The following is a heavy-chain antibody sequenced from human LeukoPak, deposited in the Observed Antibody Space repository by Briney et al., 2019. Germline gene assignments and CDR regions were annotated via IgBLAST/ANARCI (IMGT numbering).Heavy chain of an antibody. V-gene: IGHV3-30*02. D-gene: IGHD3-3*01. CDR1: GFTFSNYG. CDR2: IRTDGSSH. J-gene: IGHJ4*02. Sequence: GGSLRLSCAAPGFTFSNYGMHWVRQAPGKGLGWVAFIRTDGSSHYYADSVKGRFTISRDNSKNTLYLQMDSLRAEGSAVYYCARDGVASIDYWGQGTLVTVSS. CDR3: ARDGVASIDY.